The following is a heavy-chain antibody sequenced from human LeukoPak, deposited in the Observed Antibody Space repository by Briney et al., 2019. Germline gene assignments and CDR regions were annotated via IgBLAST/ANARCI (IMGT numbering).Heavy chain of an antibody. CDR1: GGTFSSYA. J-gene: IGHJ3*02. Sequence: GSSVKVSRKASGGTFSSYAISWVRQAPGQGLEWMGGIIPIFGTANYAQKFQGRVTITADESTSTAYMELSSLRSEDTAVYYCARSIVVVTAIRAFDIWGQGTMVTVSS. CDR3: ARSIVVVTAIRAFDI. D-gene: IGHD2-21*02. CDR2: IIPIFGTA. V-gene: IGHV1-69*01.